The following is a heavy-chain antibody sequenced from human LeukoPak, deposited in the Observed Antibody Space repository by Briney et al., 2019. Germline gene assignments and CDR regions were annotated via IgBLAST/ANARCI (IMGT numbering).Heavy chain of an antibody. D-gene: IGHD4-23*01. CDR3: ARAVGPFDY. CDR2: IWYDGSNK. V-gene: IGHV3-33*01. J-gene: IGHJ4*02. Sequence: GGSLRLSCAASGFTFSTYGMRWVRQAPGKGLEWVAVIWYDGSNKYYADSVKGRFTISRDNSKDTLYLQMNSLRAEDTAVYYCARAVGPFDYWGQGTLVTVSS. CDR1: GFTFSTYG.